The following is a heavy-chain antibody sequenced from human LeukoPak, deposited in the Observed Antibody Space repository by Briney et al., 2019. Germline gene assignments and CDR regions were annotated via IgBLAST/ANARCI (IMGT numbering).Heavy chain of an antibody. CDR2: ISAYNGNT. CDR3: AREDSGYDQYNWFDP. Sequence: ASVKVSCKASGYTFTSYYMHWVRQAPGQGLEWMGWISAYNGNTNYAQKLQGRVTMTTDTSTSTAYMELRSLRSDDTALYYCAREDSGYDQYNWFDPWGQGTLVTVSS. J-gene: IGHJ5*02. D-gene: IGHD5-12*01. CDR1: GYTFTSYY. V-gene: IGHV1-18*04.